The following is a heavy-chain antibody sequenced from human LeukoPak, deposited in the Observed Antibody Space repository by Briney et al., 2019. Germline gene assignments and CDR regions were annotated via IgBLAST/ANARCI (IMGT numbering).Heavy chain of an antibody. CDR1: GYTFTSYG. CDR3: ARGMAAAGIGDFDY. J-gene: IGHJ4*02. CDR2: ISAYNGNT. D-gene: IGHD6-13*01. Sequence: GASVKVSCKASGYTFTSYGISWVRQAPGQGLEWMGWISAYNGNTNYAQKLRGRVTMTTDTSTSTAYMELRSLRSDDTAVYYCARGMAAAGIGDFDYWGQGTLVTVSS. V-gene: IGHV1-18*01.